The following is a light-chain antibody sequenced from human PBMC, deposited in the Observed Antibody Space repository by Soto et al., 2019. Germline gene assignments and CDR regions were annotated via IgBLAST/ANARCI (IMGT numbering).Light chain of an antibody. Sequence: DIQMTQSPSTLSASVGDRVTITCRASQSISNWLAWYQQKPGKAPKLLIYKASFLESGVPSRFSGSGAGTEFTLTISSLQTDDFATYYCQQYNSYWTFGQGTKVEIK. CDR3: QQYNSYWT. J-gene: IGKJ1*01. V-gene: IGKV1-5*03. CDR1: QSISNW. CDR2: KAS.